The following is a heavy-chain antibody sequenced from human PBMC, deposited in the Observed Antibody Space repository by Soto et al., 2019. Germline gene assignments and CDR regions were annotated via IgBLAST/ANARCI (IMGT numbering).Heavy chain of an antibody. D-gene: IGHD3-3*01. CDR2: IYWDDDK. Sequence: QITLNESGPTQVKPRQTLTLTCTFSGFSLTTSGVGVGWIRQSPGKAPEWLALIYWDDDKRYSPSLKSRLTITKHTCKNQVVLTMADLDPADTATYYCAHRVLRTVFGLVTTTAIYFDSWGQGTPVAVSS. CDR1: GFSLTTSGVG. V-gene: IGHV2-5*02. CDR3: AHRVLRTVFGLVTTTAIYFDS. J-gene: IGHJ4*02.